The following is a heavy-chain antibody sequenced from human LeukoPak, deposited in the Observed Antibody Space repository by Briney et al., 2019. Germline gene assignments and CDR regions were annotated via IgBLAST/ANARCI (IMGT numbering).Heavy chain of an antibody. CDR2: IYYSGNT. Sequence: PSETLSLTCTVSGVSISSSNSYWGWIRQPPGKGLEWIGSIYYSGNTYYNASLKSQVSISIDTSKNQFSLRLTSVTAADTAVYDCARGSTTGTTSYFDPWGQGTLVTVSS. D-gene: IGHD1-1*01. J-gene: IGHJ5*02. CDR3: ARGSTTGTTSYFDP. V-gene: IGHV4-39*01. CDR1: GVSISSSNSY.